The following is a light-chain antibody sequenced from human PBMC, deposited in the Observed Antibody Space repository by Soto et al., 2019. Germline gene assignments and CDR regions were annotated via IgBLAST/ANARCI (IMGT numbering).Light chain of an antibody. Sequence: EIVLTQSPGTLSLSPGERATLSCRASQSVSSSYLAWYQQKPGQAPRLLIYGASSRATDIPKRFSGSGSGTDFNFTISRLETEDFAVYYCQQYGSTPGTVGQGTKLEIK. CDR3: QQYGSTPGT. J-gene: IGKJ2*01. CDR2: GAS. V-gene: IGKV3-20*01. CDR1: QSVSSSY.